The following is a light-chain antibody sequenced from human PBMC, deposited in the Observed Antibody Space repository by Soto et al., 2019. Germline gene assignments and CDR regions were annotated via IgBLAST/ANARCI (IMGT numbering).Light chain of an antibody. V-gene: IGKV1-39*01. CDR1: QPISSY. CDR3: QQSYSSPLT. J-gene: IGKJ2*01. Sequence: IQMTQAPSSLSASVGDRVTITCRGSQPISSYLNWYQQKAGRGPKLLIVSGSSLKRGDPSRFTGSGSGTDSTLTISSLQPEDFPTYYCQQSYSSPLTFGKGTRLE. CDR2: SGS.